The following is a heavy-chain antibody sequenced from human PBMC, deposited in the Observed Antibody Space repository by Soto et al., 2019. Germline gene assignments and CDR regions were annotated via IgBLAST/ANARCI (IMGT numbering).Heavy chain of an antibody. CDR1: GFTFSSYA. V-gene: IGHV3-23*01. Sequence: LRLSCAASGFTFSSYAMSWVRQAPGKGLEWVSAISGSGGSTYYADSVKGRFTISRDNSKNTLYLQMNSLRAEDTAVYYCAKHRRRYSSYFDYWGQGTLVTVSS. CDR3: AKHRRRYSSYFDY. CDR2: ISGSGGST. D-gene: IGHD5-18*01. J-gene: IGHJ4*02.